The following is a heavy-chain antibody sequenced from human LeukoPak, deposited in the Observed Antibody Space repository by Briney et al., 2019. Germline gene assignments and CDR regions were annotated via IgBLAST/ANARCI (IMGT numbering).Heavy chain of an antibody. CDR1: RYTFTGYY. D-gene: IGHD4-17*01. J-gene: IGHJ4*02. Sequence: ASLKVSSKASRYTFTGYYMHWVRQAPGQRLEWMGWINPNSGGTNYAQKFQGWVTMTRDTTISTAYMELSRLRSDDTAVYYCARVGYGDYLFDYWGQGTLVTVSS. CDR3: ARVGYGDYLFDY. V-gene: IGHV1-2*04. CDR2: INPNSGGT.